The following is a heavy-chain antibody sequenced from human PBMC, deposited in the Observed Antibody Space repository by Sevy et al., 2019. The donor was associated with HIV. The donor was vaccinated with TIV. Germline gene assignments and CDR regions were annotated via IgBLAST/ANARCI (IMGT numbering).Heavy chain of an antibody. J-gene: IGHJ4*02. V-gene: IGHV3-30-3*01. CDR2: ISYDGSNK. D-gene: IGHD2-2*01. Sequence: GGSLRLSCAASGFTFSSYAMHWVRQAPGKGLEWAAVISYDGSNKYYADSVKGRFTISRDNSKNTLYLQINSLRAEDTAVYYCAREEYCSSTSCYGFVYWGQGTLVTVSS. CDR1: GFTFSSYA. CDR3: AREEYCSSTSCYGFVY.